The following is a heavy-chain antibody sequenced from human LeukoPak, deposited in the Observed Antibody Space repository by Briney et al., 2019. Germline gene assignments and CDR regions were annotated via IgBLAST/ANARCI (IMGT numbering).Heavy chain of an antibody. V-gene: IGHV3-53*01. CDR3: AREGVIDAFDI. Sequence: GGSLRLSCAASGFTVNDNSMAWVRQAPGKGLEWVSVTYSGGNAFYADSVKGRFTISRDNSKNTLYLQINSLRAEDTAVYFCAREGVIDAFDIWGQGTMVTVSS. CDR1: GFTVNDNS. CDR2: TYSGGNA. J-gene: IGHJ3*02. D-gene: IGHD3-10*01.